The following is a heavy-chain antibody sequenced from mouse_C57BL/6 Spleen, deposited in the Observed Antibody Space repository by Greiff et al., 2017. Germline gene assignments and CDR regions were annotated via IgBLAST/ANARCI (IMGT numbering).Heavy chain of an antibody. CDR1: GYSITSGYY. CDR3: AGRPYFDG. CDR2: ISYDGSN. J-gene: IGHJ1*03. V-gene: IGHV3-6*01. Sequence: EVQLQQSGPGLVKPSQSLSLTCSVTGYSITSGYYWNWIRQFPGNKLEWMGYISYDGSNNYNPSLKNRISITRDTSKNQFFLKLNSVTTEDTATYYCAGRPYFDGWGTGTTVTVSS.